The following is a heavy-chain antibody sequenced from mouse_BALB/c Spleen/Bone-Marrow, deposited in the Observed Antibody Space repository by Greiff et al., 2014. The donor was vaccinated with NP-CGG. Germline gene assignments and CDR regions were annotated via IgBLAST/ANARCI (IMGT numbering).Heavy chain of an antibody. J-gene: IGHJ2*01. CDR3: APDDGDYFDY. V-gene: IGHV14-1*02. Sequence: VQLQQSGAELVRPGALVKLSCKASGFSIKDYYMHWVKQRPEQGLEWIGWIDPENGNTIYDPKFQGKASITADTYSNTAYLQLSSLTSEDTAFYYGAPDDGDYFDYWGQGTTLTVSS. CDR1: GFSIKDYY. D-gene: IGHD2-3*01. CDR2: IDPENGNT.